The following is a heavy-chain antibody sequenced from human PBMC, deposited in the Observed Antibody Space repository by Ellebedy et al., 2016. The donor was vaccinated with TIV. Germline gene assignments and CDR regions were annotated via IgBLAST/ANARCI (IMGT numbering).Heavy chain of an antibody. Sequence: GGSLRLXXAASGFTFSSYGMHWVRQAPGKGLEWVAVIWYDGSNKYYADSVKGRFTISRDNSKNTLYLQMNSLRAEDTAVYYCAREWADTAMVRNYYYYGMDVWGQGTTVTVSS. CDR2: IWYDGSNK. CDR1: GFTFSSYG. V-gene: IGHV3-33*01. CDR3: AREWADTAMVRNYYYYGMDV. D-gene: IGHD5-18*01. J-gene: IGHJ6*02.